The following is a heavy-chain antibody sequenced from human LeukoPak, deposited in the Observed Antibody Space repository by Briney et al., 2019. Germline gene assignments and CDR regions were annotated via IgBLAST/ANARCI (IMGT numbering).Heavy chain of an antibody. CDR1: GGSISSYY. D-gene: IGHD6-25*01. CDR2: IYNSGST. Sequence: KSSETLSLTCTVSGGSISSYYWSWIRQPPGKGLEWIGYIYNSGSTNYNPSLKSRVIVSVDTSKNQFSLKLSSVTAADTAVYYCARSPSGYQYYYYYAMDVWGQGTTVTVSS. CDR3: ARSPSGYQYYYYYAMDV. J-gene: IGHJ6*02. V-gene: IGHV4-59*01.